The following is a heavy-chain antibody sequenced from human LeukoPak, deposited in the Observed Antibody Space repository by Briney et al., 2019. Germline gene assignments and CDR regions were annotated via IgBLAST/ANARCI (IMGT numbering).Heavy chain of an antibody. Sequence: SETLSLTCTVSGGSLSSSSYYWGWIRQPPGKGLEWIGSIYYSGSTYYNPSLKSRVTISVDTSKNQFSLKLSSVTAADTAVYYCARAVAEGYFDYWGQGTLVTVSS. J-gene: IGHJ4*02. CDR2: IYYSGST. D-gene: IGHD6-19*01. CDR1: GGSLSSSSYY. V-gene: IGHV4-39*07. CDR3: ARAVAEGYFDY.